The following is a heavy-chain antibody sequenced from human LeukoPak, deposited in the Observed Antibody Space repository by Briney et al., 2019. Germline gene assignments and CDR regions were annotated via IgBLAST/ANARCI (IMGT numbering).Heavy chain of an antibody. J-gene: IGHJ5*02. V-gene: IGHV3-30*02. Sequence: GGSLRLSCAASGFTFSSYGMHWVRQAPGKGLEWVAFIRYDGSNKYYADSVKGRFTISRDNSKNTLYLQMNSLRAEDTAVYYCAKDSKGPEGPDRFDPWGQGTLVTVSS. CDR2: IRYDGSNK. CDR3: AKDSKGPEGPDRFDP. CDR1: GFTFSSYG.